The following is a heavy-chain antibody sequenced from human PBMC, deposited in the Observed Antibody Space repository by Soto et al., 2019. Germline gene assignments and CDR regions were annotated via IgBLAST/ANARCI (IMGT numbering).Heavy chain of an antibody. CDR1: GGSISSSSYY. V-gene: IGHV4-39*01. D-gene: IGHD2-2*01. CDR2: IYYSGST. J-gene: IGHJ2*01. Sequence: QLQLQESGPGLVKPSETLSLTCTVSGGSISSSSYYWGWIRQPPGKGLEWIGSIYYSGSTYYNPSLKSRVTLSVDTSKNQFSLKLSSVTAADTAVYYCATVVVPAATSWYFDLWGRGTLVTVSS. CDR3: ATVVVPAATSWYFDL.